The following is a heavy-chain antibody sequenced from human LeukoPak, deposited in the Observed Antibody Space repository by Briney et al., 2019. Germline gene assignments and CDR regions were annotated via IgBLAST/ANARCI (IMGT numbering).Heavy chain of an antibody. CDR3: TTEGSGWDAFDI. J-gene: IGHJ3*02. Sequence: GGSLRLSCAASGFTFSNAWMSWVRQAPGKGLEWVGRIKSKTDGGTTDYAAPVKGRFTISRDDSKNTLYLQMNSLKTGDTAVYYCTTEGSGWDAFDIWGQGTMVTVSS. CDR1: GFTFSNAW. CDR2: IKSKTDGGTT. D-gene: IGHD6-25*01. V-gene: IGHV3-15*01.